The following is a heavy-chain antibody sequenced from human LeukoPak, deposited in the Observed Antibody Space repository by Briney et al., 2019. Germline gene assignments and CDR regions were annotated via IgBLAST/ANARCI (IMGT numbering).Heavy chain of an antibody. D-gene: IGHD6-19*01. CDR2: ISGSGGST. Sequence: GGSLRLSCAASGFTFSSYAMSWVRQAPGKGLEWVSAISGSGGSTYYADSVKGRFTISRDNSKNTLYLQMNGLRAEDTAVYYCAKVPGGSGWYFYYWGQGTLVTVSS. V-gene: IGHV3-23*01. J-gene: IGHJ4*02. CDR1: GFTFSSYA. CDR3: AKVPGGSGWYFYY.